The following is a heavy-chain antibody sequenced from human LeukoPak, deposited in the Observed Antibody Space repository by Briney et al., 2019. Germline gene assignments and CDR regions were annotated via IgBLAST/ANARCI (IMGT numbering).Heavy chain of an antibody. CDR3: AKDEADGITIFGVVEYYFDY. CDR2: IRYDVSNK. V-gene: IGHV3-30*02. CDR1: GFTFSSYG. D-gene: IGHD3-3*01. J-gene: IGHJ4*02. Sequence: GGSLRLSCAASGFTFSSYGMHWVRQAPGKGLEWVAFIRYDVSNKYYADSVKGRFTISRDNSKNTLYLQMNSLRAEDTAVYYCAKDEADGITIFGVVEYYFDYWGQGTLATVSS.